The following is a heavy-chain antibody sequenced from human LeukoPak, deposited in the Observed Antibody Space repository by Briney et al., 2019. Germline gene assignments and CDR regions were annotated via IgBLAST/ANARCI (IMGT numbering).Heavy chain of an antibody. Sequence: SETLSLTCTVSGGSISSSSYYWGWIRQPPGKGLEWIGSIYYSGSTYYNPSLKSRVTISVDTSKNQFSLKLSSVTAADTAVYYCARVRKVSHHFYYYMDVWGKGTTVTVSS. CDR1: GGSISSSSYY. CDR3: ARVRKVSHHFYYYMDV. V-gene: IGHV4-39*07. CDR2: IYYSGST. J-gene: IGHJ6*03. D-gene: IGHD1-14*01.